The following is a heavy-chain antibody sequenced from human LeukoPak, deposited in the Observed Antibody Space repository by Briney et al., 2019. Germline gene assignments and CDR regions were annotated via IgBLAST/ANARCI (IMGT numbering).Heavy chain of an antibody. D-gene: IGHD4-17*01. CDR3: ARLKATVSIHAYFDS. CDR1: GYSISSGYY. CDR2: VFHSGIT. Sequence: SKTLSLTCSVSGYSISSGYYWGWIRQPPGKGLEWIGSVFHSGITYYKPSLKSRVTILVDTSKNQFSLELSSVTAADTAVYYCARLKATVSIHAYFDSWGQGTLVTVSS. J-gene: IGHJ4*02. V-gene: IGHV4-38-2*02.